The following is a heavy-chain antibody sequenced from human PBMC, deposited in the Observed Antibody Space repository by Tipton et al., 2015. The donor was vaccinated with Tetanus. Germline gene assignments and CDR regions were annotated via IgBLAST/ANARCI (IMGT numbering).Heavy chain of an antibody. D-gene: IGHD2-15*01. Sequence: SLRLSCAASGFTFSSYSMNWVRQAPGKGLEWVSSISSSSSYIYYADSVKGRFTISRDNAKNSLYLQMNSLRAEDTAVYYCARDNGYCSGGSCYSFYFDYWGQGTLVTVSS. J-gene: IGHJ4*02. CDR3: ARDNGYCSGGSCYSFYFDY. CDR1: GFTFSSYS. V-gene: IGHV3-21*01. CDR2: ISSSSSYI.